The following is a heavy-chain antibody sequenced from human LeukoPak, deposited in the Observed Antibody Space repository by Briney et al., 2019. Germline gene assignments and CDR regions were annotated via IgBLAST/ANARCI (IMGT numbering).Heavy chain of an antibody. CDR1: GFTFSSYA. Sequence: PGGSLRLSCAASGFTFSSYAMSWVRQAPGKGLEWVAVISYDGSNKYYADSVKGRFTISRDNSKNTLYLQMNSLRAEDTAVYYCARERFRDGYPNWGQGTLVTVSS. CDR2: ISYDGSNK. V-gene: IGHV3-30*04. D-gene: IGHD5-24*01. CDR3: ARERFRDGYPN. J-gene: IGHJ4*02.